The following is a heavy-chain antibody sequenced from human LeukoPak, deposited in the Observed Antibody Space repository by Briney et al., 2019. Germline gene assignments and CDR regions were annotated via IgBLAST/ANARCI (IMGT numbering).Heavy chain of an antibody. CDR3: ARVHYDISNGYSSFDY. Sequence: ASVKVSCKASGYTFTSYGISWGRQAPGQGLEWMGWISAYNDNTNYARKLQGRVTMTTDTSTSTAYMELRSLRSDDTAVYYCARVHYDISNGYSSFDYWGQGTLVTVSS. D-gene: IGHD3-9*01. V-gene: IGHV1-18*01. CDR2: ISAYNDNT. J-gene: IGHJ4*02. CDR1: GYTFTSYG.